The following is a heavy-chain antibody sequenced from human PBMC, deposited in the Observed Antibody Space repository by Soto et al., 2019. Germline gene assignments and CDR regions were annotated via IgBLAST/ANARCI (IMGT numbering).Heavy chain of an antibody. CDR1: GDSIISSDFY. J-gene: IGHJ5*02. CDR2: IFYLGSS. D-gene: IGHD3-3*02. Sequence: PSETLSLTCTVSGDSIISSDFYWGWVRQPPGKGLEWIGSIFYLGSSYYNPSLKSRVTMSVDTSKNQFSLRLRSVTAADTALYFCARHSLALRKNNWFDPWVQGIMVT. V-gene: IGHV4-39*01. CDR3: ARHSLALRKNNWFDP.